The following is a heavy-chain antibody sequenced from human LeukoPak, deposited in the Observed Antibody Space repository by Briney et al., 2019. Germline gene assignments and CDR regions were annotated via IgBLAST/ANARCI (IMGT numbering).Heavy chain of an antibody. Sequence: PGGSLRLSCAASGFTFSSYSMNWVRRAPGKGLEWVSYISSSSSTIYYADSVKGRFTISRDNAKNSLYLQMNSLRAEDTAVYYCARDYYDSSGYHGLDYWGQGTLVTASS. CDR2: ISSSSSTI. D-gene: IGHD3-22*01. V-gene: IGHV3-48*04. CDR3: ARDYYDSSGYHGLDY. CDR1: GFTFSSYS. J-gene: IGHJ4*02.